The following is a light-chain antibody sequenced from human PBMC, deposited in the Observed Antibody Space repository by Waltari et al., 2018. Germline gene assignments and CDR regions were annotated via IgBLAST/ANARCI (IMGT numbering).Light chain of an antibody. J-gene: IGLJ3*02. CDR3: CSYAGSYTWV. V-gene: IGLV2-11*01. CDR2: DVS. Sequence: QSPLTQPRPVSGSPGQSAPTPRHGTSSDVGGYYYVSWYHQHPGKAPKLMIYDVSKRPSGVPDRFSGSKSGNTASLTISGLQAEDEADYYCCSYAGSYTWVFGGGTKLTVL. CDR1: SSDVGGYYY.